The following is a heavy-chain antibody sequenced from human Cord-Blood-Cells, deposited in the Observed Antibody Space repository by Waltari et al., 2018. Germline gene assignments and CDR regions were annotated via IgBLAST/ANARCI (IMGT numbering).Heavy chain of an antibody. Sequence: QLQLQESGPGLVKPSETLSLTCTVSGGSISSSSYYWGWILQPPGKGLEWIGRIYYSGSTYYNPSLKSRVTISVDTSKNQFSLKLSSVTAADTAVYYCARPSHKVSSYYYYGMDVWGQGTTVTVSS. CDR1: GGSISSSSYY. V-gene: IGHV4-39*01. CDR3: ARPSHKVSSYYYYGMDV. J-gene: IGHJ6*02. CDR2: IYYSGST.